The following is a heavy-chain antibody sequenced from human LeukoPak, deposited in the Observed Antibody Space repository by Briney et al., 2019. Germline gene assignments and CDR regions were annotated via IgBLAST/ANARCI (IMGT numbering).Heavy chain of an antibody. Sequence: GGSLRLSCAASGFTFSSYGMHWVRQAPGKGLEWVAFIRYDGSNKCYADSVKGRFTISRDNSKNTLYLQMNSLRAEDTAVYYCAYSLYSSGWSYFDYWGQGTLVTVSS. D-gene: IGHD6-19*01. CDR3: AYSLYSSGWSYFDY. V-gene: IGHV3-30*02. CDR1: GFTFSSYG. CDR2: IRYDGSNK. J-gene: IGHJ4*02.